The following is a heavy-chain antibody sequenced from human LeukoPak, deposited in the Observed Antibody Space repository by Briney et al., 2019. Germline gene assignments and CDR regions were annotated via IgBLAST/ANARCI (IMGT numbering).Heavy chain of an antibody. J-gene: IGHJ3*01. CDR1: GFTFSENW. Sequence: GGSLGLSCVASGFTFSENWMHWVRQAPGKGLAWVSHINRDGGLINYADSVKGRFTISRDNARNTVYLQMSSLRVEDTAIYFCAREEHRLAEAGTSAFDLGGQGTLVTVSP. CDR2: INRDGGLI. D-gene: IGHD6-13*01. CDR3: AREEHRLAEAGTSAFDL. V-gene: IGHV3-74*01.